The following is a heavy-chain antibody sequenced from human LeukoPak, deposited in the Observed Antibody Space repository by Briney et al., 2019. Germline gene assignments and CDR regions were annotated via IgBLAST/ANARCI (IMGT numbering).Heavy chain of an antibody. V-gene: IGHV4-39*02. J-gene: IGHJ4*02. CDR2: IYYSGST. CDR3: ARDQSGYSYDY. D-gene: IGHD5-18*01. CDR1: GGSISSSSYY. Sequence: PSETLSLTCTVSGGSISSSSYYWGWIRQPPGKGLEWIGSIYYSGSTYYNPSLKSRVTISVDTSKNQFSLKLSSVTAADTAVYYCARDQSGYSYDYWGQGTLVTVSS.